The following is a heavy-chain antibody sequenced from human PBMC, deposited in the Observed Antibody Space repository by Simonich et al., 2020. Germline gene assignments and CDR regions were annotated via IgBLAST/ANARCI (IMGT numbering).Heavy chain of an antibody. D-gene: IGHD4-17*01. CDR1: GFTFSSYA. CDR3: AKDIGTVTTEWYFDL. Sequence: EVQLLESGGGLVQPGGSLRLSCAASGFTFSSYAMSWVRQAPGKGLEWVSAISGIGGSTYYADSVKGRFTISRDNSKNTLYLQMTSLRAEDTAVYYCAKDIGTVTTEWYFDLWGRGTLVTVSS. V-gene: IGHV3-23*01. J-gene: IGHJ2*01. CDR2: ISGIGGST.